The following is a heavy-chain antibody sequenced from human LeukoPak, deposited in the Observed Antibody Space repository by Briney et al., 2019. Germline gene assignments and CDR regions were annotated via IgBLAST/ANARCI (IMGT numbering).Heavy chain of an antibody. CDR2: IYYSGSA. CDR1: GGSISSDY. V-gene: IGHV4-59*01. J-gene: IGHJ5*02. Sequence: PSETLSLTCTVSGGSISSDYWSWIGQPPGKGLGWIGYIYYSGSANYNPSLKTRVTIPVETSKNQHSLKLSPVTAADTAVYYRARETRGYSYGTGGWFDPWGQGTLVTDSS. D-gene: IGHD5-18*01. CDR3: ARETRGYSYGTGGWFDP.